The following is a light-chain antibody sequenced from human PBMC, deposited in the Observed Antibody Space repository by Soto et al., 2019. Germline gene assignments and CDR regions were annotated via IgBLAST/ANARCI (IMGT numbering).Light chain of an antibody. CDR1: TSDICLFNY. V-gene: IGLV2-14*01. J-gene: IGLJ2*01. CDR3: ASFTTDSTLI. Sequence: QSALTQPASVSGSPGQSITISCTGTTSDICLFNYVSWYQHFPGKAPKLLIYDVHNRPSGVSSRFSGSKSGDTASLIISGLQAQDDADYYCASFTTDSTLIFGGGTKVTVL. CDR2: DVH.